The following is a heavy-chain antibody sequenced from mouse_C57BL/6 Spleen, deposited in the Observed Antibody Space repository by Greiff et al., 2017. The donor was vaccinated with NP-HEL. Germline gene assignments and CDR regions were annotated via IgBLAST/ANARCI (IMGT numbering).Heavy chain of an antibody. CDR1: GYTFTSYW. CDR3: ARSWLYDDDEGYFDY. J-gene: IGHJ2*01. Sequence: QVQLQQPGAELVKPGASVKMSCKASGYTFTSYWITWVKQRPGQGLEWIGDIYPGSGSTNYNEKFKSKATLTVDTSSSTAYMQLSSLTSEDSAVYYCARSWLYDDDEGYFDYWGQGTTLTVSS. V-gene: IGHV1-55*01. D-gene: IGHD2-4*01. CDR2: IYPGSGST.